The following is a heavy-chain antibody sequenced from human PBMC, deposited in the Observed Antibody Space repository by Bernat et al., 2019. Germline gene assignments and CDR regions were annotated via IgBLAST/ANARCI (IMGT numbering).Heavy chain of an antibody. CDR1: GFTVSSNY. CDR2: IYSGGST. D-gene: IGHD1-26*01. CDR3: ARDGSPIGYGMDV. V-gene: IGHV3-53*01. J-gene: IGHJ6*02. Sequence: EVQLVESGGGLIQPGGSLRLSCAASGFTVSSNYMSWVRQAPGKGLEWVSVIYSGGSTYYADSVKGRFTISRDNSKNMLYLQMNSLRAEDTAVYYCARDGSPIGYGMDVWGQGTTVTVSS.